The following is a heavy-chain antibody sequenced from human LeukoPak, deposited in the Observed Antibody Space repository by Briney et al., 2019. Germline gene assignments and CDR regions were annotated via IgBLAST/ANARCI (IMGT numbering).Heavy chain of an antibody. Sequence: GGSLRLSCAASGFTFSSYAMSWVRQAPGKGLEWVAVISYDGSNKYYADSVKGRFTISRDNSKNTLYLQMNSLRAEDTAVYYCAREGSYYDFWSGYFADRPYNWFDPWGQGTLVTVSS. CDR3: AREGSYYDFWSGYFADRPYNWFDP. V-gene: IGHV3-30-3*01. J-gene: IGHJ5*02. CDR2: ISYDGSNK. CDR1: GFTFSSYA. D-gene: IGHD3-3*01.